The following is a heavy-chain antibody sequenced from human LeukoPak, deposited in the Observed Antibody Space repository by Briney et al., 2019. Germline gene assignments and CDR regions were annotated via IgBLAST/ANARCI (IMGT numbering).Heavy chain of an antibody. J-gene: IGHJ4*02. Sequence: ASVKVSCKVYGNTLTELSMHWVRQAPGKGLEWMGGFDPEDGETIYAQKFQGRVTMTEDTSTDTAYMELNSLRSDDTAVYYCATLGWGGYVGDFDYWGQGTLVTVSA. CDR1: GNTLTELS. CDR2: FDPEDGET. D-gene: IGHD5-12*01. CDR3: ATLGWGGYVGDFDY. V-gene: IGHV1-24*01.